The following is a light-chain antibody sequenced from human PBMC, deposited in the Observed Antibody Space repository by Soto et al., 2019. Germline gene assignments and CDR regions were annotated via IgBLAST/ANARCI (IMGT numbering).Light chain of an antibody. CDR3: QQYDAPVT. V-gene: IGKV3-15*01. Sequence: EVVMTQSPATLSLSPGEGATLSCRSSQSVGSKLAWYQQKTGQAPRLLIYGATTRATGVPARFSGGGSGTEFTLSISSLQSEDSAVYFCQQYDAPVTFGQGTKLGIK. J-gene: IGKJ2*01. CDR2: GAT. CDR1: QSVGSK.